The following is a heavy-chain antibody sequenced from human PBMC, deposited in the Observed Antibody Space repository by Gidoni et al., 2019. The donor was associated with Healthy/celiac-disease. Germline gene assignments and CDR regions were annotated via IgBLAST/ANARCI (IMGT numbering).Heavy chain of an antibody. CDR2: IKQDGSEK. Sequence: EVQLVESGGGLVQPGGSLSLSCAASGFTFSSYWMSWVRQAPGKGLEWVANIKQDGSEKYYVDSVKGRFTISRDNAKNSLYLQMNSLRAEDTAVYYCARDVFSAAMAGGFDYWGQGTLVTVSS. D-gene: IGHD5-18*01. CDR3: ARDVFSAAMAGGFDY. J-gene: IGHJ4*02. CDR1: GFTFSSYW. V-gene: IGHV3-7*03.